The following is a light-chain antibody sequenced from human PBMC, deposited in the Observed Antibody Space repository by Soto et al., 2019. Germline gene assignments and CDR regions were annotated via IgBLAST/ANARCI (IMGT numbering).Light chain of an antibody. CDR2: DAS. J-gene: IGKJ5*01. Sequence: EIVLTQSPATLSLSPRERATHSCRASQSVTNYLAWYQQKPGQAPRLLIYDASNRATGIPARFSGSGSGTDFTLTISSLEPEDIAVYYCQQRSNWPSITFGQGTRLEIK. CDR1: QSVTNY. CDR3: QQRSNWPSIT. V-gene: IGKV3-11*01.